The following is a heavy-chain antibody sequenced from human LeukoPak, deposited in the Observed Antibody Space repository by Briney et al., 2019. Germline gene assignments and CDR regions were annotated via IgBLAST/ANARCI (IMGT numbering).Heavy chain of an antibody. D-gene: IGHD3-10*01. J-gene: IGHJ4*02. CDR2: IKPDGSQT. CDR3: FGSASYSK. V-gene: IGHV3-7*01. CDR1: GFTFSNSW. Sequence: PGGSLRLSCAASGFTFSNSWINWVRQALGKGLEWVANIKPDGSQTFYLDSVKGRFTVSRDNAKHSAYLQMNSLRAEDTAVYYCFGSASYSKWDQGTLVTVSS.